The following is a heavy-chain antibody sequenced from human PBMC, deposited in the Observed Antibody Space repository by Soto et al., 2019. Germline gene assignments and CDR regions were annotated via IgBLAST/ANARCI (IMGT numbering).Heavy chain of an antibody. D-gene: IGHD5-18*01. CDR2: IYYSGNT. J-gene: IGHJ4*02. V-gene: IGHV4-39*01. CDR1: GGSISSSSYY. CDR3: ARHLHPDTAMTHCGY. Sequence: SETLSLTCTVSGGSISSSSYYWGWIRQPPGKGLDWIGSIYYSGNTYYNPSLKSRVTISVDTSKNQFSLKLSSVTAADTAVYYCARHLHPDTAMTHCGYWGQGTLVTVSS.